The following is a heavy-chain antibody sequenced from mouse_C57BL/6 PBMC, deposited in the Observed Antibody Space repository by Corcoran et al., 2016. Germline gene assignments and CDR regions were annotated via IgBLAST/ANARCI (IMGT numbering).Heavy chain of an antibody. CDR3: TLYYYSSSYEWFAY. D-gene: IGHD1-1*01. CDR1: GFNIKDYY. J-gene: IGHJ3*01. CDR2: IDPEDGDT. V-gene: IGHV14-1*01. Sequence: EVQLQQSGAELVRPGASVKLSCTASGFNIKDYYMHWVKQRPEQGLEWIGRIDPEDGDTEYAPKFQGKATMTADTSSNTAYLQLSSLTSEDTAVYYCTLYYYSSSYEWFAYWGQGTLVTVSA.